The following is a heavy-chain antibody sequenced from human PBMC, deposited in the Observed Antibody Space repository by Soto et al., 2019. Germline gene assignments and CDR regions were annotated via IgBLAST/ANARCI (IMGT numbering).Heavy chain of an antibody. CDR1: YYTFTSDG. CDR3: ARASSGYFDY. CDR2: ISAYNGNT. V-gene: IGHV1-18*01. Sequence: ASVEGSCKASYYTFTSDGIRWVRQAPGQGLEWMGWISAYNGNTNYAQKLQGRVTMTTDTSTSTAYMELRSLTSDDTAVYYCARASSGYFDYWGQGTLVTVSS. D-gene: IGHD3-10*01. J-gene: IGHJ4*02.